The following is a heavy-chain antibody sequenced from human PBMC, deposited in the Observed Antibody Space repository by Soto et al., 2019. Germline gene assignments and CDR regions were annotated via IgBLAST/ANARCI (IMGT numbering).Heavy chain of an antibody. D-gene: IGHD5-18*01. CDR1: GFAFSSYG. Sequence: QAQLVESGGGVVQPGRSLRLSCAASGFAFSSYGMHWVRQAPGTGLEWVAVISYDGSLQHYADSVKGRFSIFRDNSKNMALLQISSLRAEDTAVYYCVSDRGYGHASVPYSWGQGTLVSVSS. CDR3: VSDRGYGHASVPYS. V-gene: IGHV3-30*03. CDR2: ISYDGSLQ. J-gene: IGHJ4*02.